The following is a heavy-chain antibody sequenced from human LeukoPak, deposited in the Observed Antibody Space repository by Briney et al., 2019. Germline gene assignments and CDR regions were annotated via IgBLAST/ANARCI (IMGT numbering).Heavy chain of an antibody. CDR1: GYTFTSYG. J-gene: IGHJ6*02. Sequence: ASVKVSCKASGYTFTSYGISWVRQATGQGLEWMGWMNPNSGNTGYAQKFQGRVTVTRNTSISTAYMELSSLRSEDTAVYYCASYGPYYYGMDVWGQGTTVTVSS. CDR2: MNPNSGNT. CDR3: ASYGPYYYGMDV. D-gene: IGHD3-10*01. V-gene: IGHV1-8*02.